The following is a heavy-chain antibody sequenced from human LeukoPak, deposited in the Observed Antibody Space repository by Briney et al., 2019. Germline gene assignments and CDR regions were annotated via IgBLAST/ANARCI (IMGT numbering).Heavy chain of an antibody. Sequence: GGSLRLSCAASGFTFSSYWMSWVRQAPGKGLEGVGYRNEDGSEKYYVDSAKGRFTISRDNAKNSLYLQMNSLRAEDTAVYYCARHLPYSSSWYSSLDYWGQGTLVTVSS. J-gene: IGHJ4*02. CDR2: RNEDGSEK. CDR1: GFTFSSYW. V-gene: IGHV3-7*03. D-gene: IGHD6-13*01. CDR3: ARHLPYSSSWYSSLDY.